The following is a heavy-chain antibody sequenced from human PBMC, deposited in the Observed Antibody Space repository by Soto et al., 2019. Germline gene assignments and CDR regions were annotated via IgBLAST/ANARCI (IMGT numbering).Heavy chain of an antibody. CDR1: RGTFSSYA. J-gene: IGHJ6*02. Sequence: QVQLVQSGAEVKKPGSSVKVSCKASRGTFSSYAISWVRQAPGQGLEWMGGIIPIFGTANYAQKFQGRVTITADESTSTAYMVLSSLRSEDTAVYYCARSITGTVSYYYGMDVWGQGTTVTVSS. CDR2: IIPIFGTA. D-gene: IGHD1-20*01. CDR3: ARSITGTVSYYYGMDV. V-gene: IGHV1-69*12.